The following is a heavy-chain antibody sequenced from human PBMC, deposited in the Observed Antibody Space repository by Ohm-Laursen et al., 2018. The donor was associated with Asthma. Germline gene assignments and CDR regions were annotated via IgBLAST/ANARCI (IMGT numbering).Heavy chain of an antibody. CDR2: IYYSGST. J-gene: IGHJ5*02. D-gene: IGHD2-2*01. CDR3: ARGYCSSTSCYVGWFDP. CDR1: DYY. V-gene: IGHV4-30-4*01. Sequence: DYYWSWIRQPPGKGLEWIGYIYYSGSTYYNPSLKSRVTISVDTSKNQFSLKLSSVTAADTAVYYCARGYCSSTSCYVGWFDPWGQGTLVTVSS.